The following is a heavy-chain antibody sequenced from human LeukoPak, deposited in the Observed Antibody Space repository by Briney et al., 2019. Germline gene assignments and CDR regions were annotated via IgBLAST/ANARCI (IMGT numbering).Heavy chain of an antibody. CDR2: IIAIFAIV. Sequence: SVKVSCKASGGTFSSYTFSWVRQAPGQGLEWMGRIIAIFAIVNYAQKFQGRVTITADKSTSTAYMELSSLRSEDSAVYYCSTEGPHRGVTAGAFDIWGQGTMVTVSS. CDR1: GGTFSSYT. J-gene: IGHJ3*02. V-gene: IGHV1-69*04. CDR3: STEGPHRGVTAGAFDI. D-gene: IGHD3-10*01.